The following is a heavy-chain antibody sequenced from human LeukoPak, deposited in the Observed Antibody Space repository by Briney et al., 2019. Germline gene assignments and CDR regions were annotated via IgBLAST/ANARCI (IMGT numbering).Heavy chain of an antibody. V-gene: IGHV6-1*01. D-gene: IGHD1-7*01. CDR2: TYYRSKWYN. CDR1: GDSVSSNSAA. Sequence: SQTLSLTCAISGDSVSSNSAAWNWIRQSPSRGLEWLGRTYYRSKWYNDYAVSVKSRITINPDTSKNQFSLQLSSVTPEDTAVYYCARGSQGTRQSRHPAAYWGQGTLVTVSS. J-gene: IGHJ4*02. CDR3: ARGSQGTRQSRHPAAY.